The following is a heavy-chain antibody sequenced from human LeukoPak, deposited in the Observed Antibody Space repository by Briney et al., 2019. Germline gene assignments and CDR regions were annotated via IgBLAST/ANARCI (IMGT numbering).Heavy chain of an antibody. D-gene: IGHD3-3*01. V-gene: IGHV3-23*01. J-gene: IGHJ4*02. CDR1: GFTFSSYA. Sequence: PVGSLRLSCAASGFTFSSYAMSWVRQAPGKGLEWVSAISGSGGSTYYADSVKGRFTISRDNSKNTLYLQMNSLRAEDTAVYYCAKLKTIFGVVIDYWGQGTLVTVSS. CDR3: AKLKTIFGVVIDY. CDR2: ISGSGGST.